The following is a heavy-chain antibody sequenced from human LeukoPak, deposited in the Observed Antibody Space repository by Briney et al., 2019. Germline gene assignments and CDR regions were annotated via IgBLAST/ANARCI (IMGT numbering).Heavy chain of an antibody. V-gene: IGHV3-33*01. J-gene: IGHJ4*02. CDR2: IWSDGSYK. D-gene: IGHD3-10*01. Sequence: GGSLRLSRAASGFVFSSYGMHWVRQAPGKGLEWVAVIWSDGSYKDYADSVKGRSTISRDNSKNTLYLQMNSLRAEDTAVYYCARDGGSGSPKVYFDYWGQGTLVTVSS. CDR3: ARDGGSGSPKVYFDY. CDR1: GFVFSSYG.